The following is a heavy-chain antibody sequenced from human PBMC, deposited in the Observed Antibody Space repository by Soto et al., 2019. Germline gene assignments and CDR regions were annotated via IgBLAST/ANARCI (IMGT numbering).Heavy chain of an antibody. V-gene: IGHV4-59*08. J-gene: IGHJ4*02. CDR2: IYYSGST. Sequence: SETLSLTCTVSGGSISSYYWSWIPQPPGKGLEWIGYIYYSGSTNYNPSLKSRVTISVDRSKNQFSLQMTSVTAADTAVYYCAKNLPRTGRFDYWGQGTLVTVSS. CDR1: GGSISSYY. CDR3: AKNLPRTGRFDY.